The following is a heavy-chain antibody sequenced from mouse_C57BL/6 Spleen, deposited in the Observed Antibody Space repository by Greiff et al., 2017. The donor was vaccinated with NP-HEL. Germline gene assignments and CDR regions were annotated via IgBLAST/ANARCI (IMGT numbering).Heavy chain of an antibody. CDR2: IDPETGGT. CDR1: GYTFTDYE. J-gene: IGHJ4*01. D-gene: IGHD1-1*01. Sequence: QVHVKQSGAELVRPGASVTLSCKASGYTFTDYEMHWVKQTPVHGLEWIGAIDPETGGTAYNQKFKGKAILTADKSSSTAYMELRSLTSEDSAVYYCTREEIITTANYAMDYWGQGTSVTVSS. CDR3: TREEIITTANYAMDY. V-gene: IGHV1-15*01.